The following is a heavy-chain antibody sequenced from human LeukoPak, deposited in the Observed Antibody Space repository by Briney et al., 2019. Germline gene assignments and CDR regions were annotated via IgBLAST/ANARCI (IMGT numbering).Heavy chain of an antibody. CDR2: IYYTGTT. J-gene: IGHJ4*02. CDR1: GGSLSSHF. Sequence: SETLSLTCTVSGGSLSSHFWSWIRQPPGKGLELIGLIYYTGTTYYNPSLNSRVTISLDTSRNQFSLRLTSVTAADTAVYYCARFSSDCSTASCYLTYWGQGTLVTVSS. D-gene: IGHD2-2*01. CDR3: ARFSSDCSTASCYLTY. V-gene: IGHV4-59*11.